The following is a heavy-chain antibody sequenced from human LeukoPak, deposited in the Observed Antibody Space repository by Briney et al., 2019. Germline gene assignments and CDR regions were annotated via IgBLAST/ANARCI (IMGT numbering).Heavy chain of an antibody. CDR2: VYSGGST. V-gene: IGHV3-66*01. Sequence: GGSLRLSCAASGFTVSRNYMSWVCQAPGQGLEWVSLVYSGGSTYYADSLKGRFTISRDNSKNTFYVQMYGLRAEDTAVYCCAGHSSGYLGWFDPWGQGTLVTVSS. D-gene: IGHD3-22*01. CDR1: GFTVSRNY. CDR3: AGHSSGYLGWFDP. J-gene: IGHJ5*02.